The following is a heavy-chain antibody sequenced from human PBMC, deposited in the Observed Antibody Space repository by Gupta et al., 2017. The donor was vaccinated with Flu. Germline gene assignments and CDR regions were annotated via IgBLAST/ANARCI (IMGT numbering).Heavy chain of an antibody. V-gene: IGHV3-72*01. CDR2: IKNKASGYTT. Sequence: EVQLVESGGGLVQPGGSLRLSCAASGFTFSDTYMDWVRQTPGKGLEWVARIKNKASGYTTQYATSVKGRFIISRDDSKNSLSLQMNSLNTEDTAIYYCIRDWNTAMFDWGQGALVTVSS. CDR3: IRDWNTAMFD. D-gene: IGHD5-18*01. J-gene: IGHJ4*02. CDR1: GFTFSDTY.